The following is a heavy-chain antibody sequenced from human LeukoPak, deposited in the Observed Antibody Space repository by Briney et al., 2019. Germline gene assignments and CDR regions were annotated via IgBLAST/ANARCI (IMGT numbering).Heavy chain of an antibody. J-gene: IGHJ5*02. V-gene: IGHV3-74*01. CDR1: GFTFSSYW. CDR3: ARGVGYCSSTSCYWWFDP. D-gene: IGHD2-2*01. Sequence: GGSLRLSCAASGFTFSSYWMHWVRQAPGKGLVWVSRINSDGSSTSYADSVKGRFTISRDNAKNALSLQMNSLRAEDTAVYYCARGVGYCSSTSCYWWFDPWGQGTLVTVSS. CDR2: INSDGSST.